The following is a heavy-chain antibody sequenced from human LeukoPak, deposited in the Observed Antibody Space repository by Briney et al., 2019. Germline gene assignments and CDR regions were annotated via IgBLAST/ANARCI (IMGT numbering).Heavy chain of an antibody. D-gene: IGHD6-13*01. J-gene: IGHJ6*02. Sequence: SETLSLTCTVSGGSISSYYWSWIRQPPGKGLEWIGYIYHSGSTNYNPSLKSRVTISVDTSKNQFSLKLSSVTAADTAVYYCARVHSSSWFVGYYYYGMDVWGQGTTVTVSS. CDR3: ARVHSSSWFVGYYYYGMDV. CDR1: GGSISSYY. CDR2: IYHSGST. V-gene: IGHV4-59*01.